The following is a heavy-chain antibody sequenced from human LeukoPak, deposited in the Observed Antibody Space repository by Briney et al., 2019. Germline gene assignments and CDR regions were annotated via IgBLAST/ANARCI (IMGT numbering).Heavy chain of an antibody. Sequence: ASVKVSCKASGYTFTSYGISWVRQAPGQGREWMGWISAYNGNTNYAQKLQGRVTMTTDTSTSTAYMELRSLRSDDTAVYYCARGRYYDFRSGYSNFDYWGQGTLVTVSS. V-gene: IGHV1-18*01. D-gene: IGHD3-3*01. J-gene: IGHJ4*02. CDR1: GYTFTSYG. CDR3: ARGRYYDFRSGYSNFDY. CDR2: ISAYNGNT.